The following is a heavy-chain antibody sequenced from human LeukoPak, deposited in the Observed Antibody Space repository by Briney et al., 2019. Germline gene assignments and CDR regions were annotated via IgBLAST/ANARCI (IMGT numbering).Heavy chain of an antibody. CDR3: ARESGVVATIGYYYGMDV. Sequence: ASVKVSCKASGYTFTSYGISWVRQAPGQGVEWMGWISAYNGNTNYAQKLQGRVTMTTDTSTSTAYMELRSLRSDDTAVYYCARESGVVATIGYYYGMDVWGQGTTITVSS. CDR2: ISAYNGNT. D-gene: IGHD5-12*01. J-gene: IGHJ6*02. CDR1: GYTFTSYG. V-gene: IGHV1-18*01.